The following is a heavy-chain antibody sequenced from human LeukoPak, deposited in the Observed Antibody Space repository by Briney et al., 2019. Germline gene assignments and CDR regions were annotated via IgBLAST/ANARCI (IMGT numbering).Heavy chain of an antibody. J-gene: IGHJ6*04. Sequence: GGSLRLSCAASGFTFSSYGMHWVRQAPGKGLEWVAVIWYDGSNKYYADSVKGRFTISRDNSKNTLYLQMNSLRAEDTAVYYCARDVGLLWFGELVNYYYGMDVWGKGTTVTVSS. CDR2: IWYDGSNK. D-gene: IGHD3-10*01. CDR3: ARDVGLLWFGELVNYYYGMDV. CDR1: GFTFSSYG. V-gene: IGHV3-33*01.